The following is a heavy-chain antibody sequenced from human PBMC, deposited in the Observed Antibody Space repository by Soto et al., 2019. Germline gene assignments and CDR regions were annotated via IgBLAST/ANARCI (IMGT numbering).Heavy chain of an antibody. V-gene: IGHV1-18*03. Sequence: QVQLVQSGAEVKKPGASVKVSCKASGYTFTNFGISWVRQAPGQGLEWMGWISAYNGNTNYAQNYQGRVNMTTDTTTITAYIALRNLRTNDIAVYYWARGGAPFDFRGQVTRVTDSS. CDR2: ISAYNGNT. CDR3: ARGGAPFDF. D-gene: IGHD3-16*01. CDR1: GYTFTNFG. J-gene: IGHJ4*02.